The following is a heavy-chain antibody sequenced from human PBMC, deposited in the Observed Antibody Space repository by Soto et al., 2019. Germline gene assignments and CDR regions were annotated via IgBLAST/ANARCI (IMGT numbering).Heavy chain of an antibody. J-gene: IGHJ3*02. V-gene: IGHV6-1*01. D-gene: IGHD3-9*01. Sequence: SKSLSHTNGMDGDSGCSNSEAWKWSRQYQTRGREGLGRTDNRSKWYNYYAVSVKSRITIHPDISKNQFSLQLNSVTPDDTAVYYCASDLTRYLPPAAFDICGQGTMVTVS. CDR1: GDSGCSNSEA. CDR3: ASDLTRYLPPAAFDI. CDR2: TDNRSKWYN.